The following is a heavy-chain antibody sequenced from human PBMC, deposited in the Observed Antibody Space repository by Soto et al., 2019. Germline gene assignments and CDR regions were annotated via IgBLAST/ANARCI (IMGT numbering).Heavy chain of an antibody. CDR2: IYYSGST. Sequence: QLQLQESGPGLVKPSETLSLTCTVSGGSISSSSYYWGWIRQPPGKGLEWIGSIYYSGSTYYNPSLKSRVTISGDTSKNQFSLKLSSVTAADTAVYYCARIYRRGGYSPYYFDYWGQGTLVTVSS. D-gene: IGHD3-22*01. V-gene: IGHV4-39*01. CDR3: ARIYRRGGYSPYYFDY. CDR1: GGSISSSSYY. J-gene: IGHJ4*02.